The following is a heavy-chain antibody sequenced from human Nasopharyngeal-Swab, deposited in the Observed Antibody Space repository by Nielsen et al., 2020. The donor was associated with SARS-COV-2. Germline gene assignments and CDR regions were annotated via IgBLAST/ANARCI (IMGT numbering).Heavy chain of an antibody. CDR3: ARGGSGSYFDY. CDR2: IYPGDSDT. D-gene: IGHD3-10*01. J-gene: IGHJ4*02. CDR1: GYSFTSQW. Sequence: KVSCKGSGYSFTSQWIAWVRQMPGQGLEWMGIIYPGDSDTRITPSFQGQVTISADKSISTAYLQWSSLKASDTAMYYCARGGSGSYFDYWGQGTLVTVSS. V-gene: IGHV5-51*01.